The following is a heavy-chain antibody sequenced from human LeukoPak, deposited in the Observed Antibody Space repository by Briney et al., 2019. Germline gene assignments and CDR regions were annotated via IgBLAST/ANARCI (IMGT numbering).Heavy chain of an antibody. V-gene: IGHV4-34*01. CDR1: GGSFSGYY. CDR3: ARGPFIVGATLDY. J-gene: IGHJ4*02. CDR2: INHSGST. Sequence: PSGPLSLTCAVCGGSFSGYYWGRIRQSPGKGLGWIGEINHSGSTNYNPSLKSRVTISVDMSKNQFSLKLSSVTAADTAVYHCARGPFIVGATLDYWGQGTLVTVSS. D-gene: IGHD1-26*01.